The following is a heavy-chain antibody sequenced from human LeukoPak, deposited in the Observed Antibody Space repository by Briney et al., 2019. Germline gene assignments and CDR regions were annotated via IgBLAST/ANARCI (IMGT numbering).Heavy chain of an antibody. CDR1: GFAFSSYV. CDR2: IGGSGGAT. CDR3: AKGAGINNYYYYGVDV. Sequence: SGGSLRLSCAASGFAFSSYVLSWVRQAPGKGLKWVSAIGGSGGATYYADSVKGRFTISRDNSKNTLYLQMNSLRADDTAVYYCAKGAGINNYYYYGVDVWGKGTTVTVSS. D-gene: IGHD6-13*01. V-gene: IGHV3-23*01. J-gene: IGHJ6*04.